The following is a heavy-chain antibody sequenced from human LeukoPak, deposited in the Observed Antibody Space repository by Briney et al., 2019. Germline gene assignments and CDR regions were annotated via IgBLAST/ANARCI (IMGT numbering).Heavy chain of an antibody. CDR2: IYYNGNT. D-gene: IGHD1-26*01. CDR1: GGSINSYD. Sequence: AETLSLTCAVSGGSINSYDWNWIRRPPGKGLEWVGYIYYNGNTNYSPSLKSRGTMSVDTSKNLFSLKVSSVTAADTAVYYCARGRSNYYGMAVWGQGPTVTVSS. CDR3: ARGRSNYYGMAV. J-gene: IGHJ6*02. V-gene: IGHV4-59*01.